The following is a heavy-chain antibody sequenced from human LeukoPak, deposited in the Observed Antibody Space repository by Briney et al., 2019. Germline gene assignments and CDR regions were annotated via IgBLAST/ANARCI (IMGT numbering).Heavy chain of an antibody. V-gene: IGHV4-34*01. J-gene: IGHJ4*02. CDR3: ASRSGSYYNDY. CDR2: INHSGST. Sequence: SETLSLTCAVYGGSFSGYYWSWIRQPPGKGLEWIGEINHSGSTNYNPSLKSRVTISVDTPKNQFSLKLGSVTAADTAVYYCASRSGSYYNDYWGQGTLVTVSS. CDR1: GGSFSGYY. D-gene: IGHD3-10*01.